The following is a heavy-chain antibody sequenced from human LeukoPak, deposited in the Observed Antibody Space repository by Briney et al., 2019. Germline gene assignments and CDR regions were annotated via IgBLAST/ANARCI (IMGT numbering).Heavy chain of an antibody. D-gene: IGHD6-19*01. J-gene: IGHJ4*02. CDR2: ISGSGSDI. Sequence: PGGSLRLSCAASGFSFSDHYMTWVRQAPGKGLEGLSYISGSGSDIDYAGSVKGRFTISRDNAKNSLYLQMNSLRAEDTAVYYCARGPGRSGSDYWGQGTLVTVSS. V-gene: IGHV3-11*01. CDR3: ARGPGRSGSDY. CDR1: GFSFSDHY.